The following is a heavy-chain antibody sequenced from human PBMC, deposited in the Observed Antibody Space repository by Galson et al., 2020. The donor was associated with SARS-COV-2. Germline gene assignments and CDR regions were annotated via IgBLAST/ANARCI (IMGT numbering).Heavy chain of an antibody. CDR2: ISWNSGSI. V-gene: IGHV3-9*01. CDR1: GFTFDDYA. Sequence: SLKISCAASGFTFDDYAMHWVRQAPGKGLEWVSGISWNSGSIGYADSVKGRFTISRDNAKNSLYLQMNSLRAEDTALYYCAKETPLFGDNAFDIWGQGTMVTVSS. J-gene: IGHJ3*02. D-gene: IGHD3-10*01. CDR3: AKETPLFGDNAFDI.